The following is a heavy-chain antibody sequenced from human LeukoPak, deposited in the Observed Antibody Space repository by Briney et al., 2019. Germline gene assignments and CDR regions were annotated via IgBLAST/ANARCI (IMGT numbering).Heavy chain of an antibody. CDR3: ARARPTDDYGDYGEGY. V-gene: IGHV7-4-1*02. CDR1: GYTFTTYA. J-gene: IGHJ4*02. D-gene: IGHD4-17*01. Sequence: ASVKVSCKASGYTFTTYAVNWVRQAPGQGLEWMGWINTNTGNPTYAQGFTGRFVFSLDTSVSTAYLQISSLKAEDAAVYYCARARPTDDYGDYGEGYWGQGTLVTVSS. CDR2: INTNTGNP.